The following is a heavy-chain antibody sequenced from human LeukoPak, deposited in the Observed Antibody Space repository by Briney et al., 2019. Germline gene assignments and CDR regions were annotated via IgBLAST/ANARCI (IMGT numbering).Heavy chain of an antibody. D-gene: IGHD1-26*01. J-gene: IGHJ5*02. CDR1: GGSISSYY. V-gene: IGHV4-4*09. CDR2: IYTSGST. Sequence: SETLSLTCTVSGGSISSYYWSWIRQPPGKGLEWIGYIYTSGSTNYNPSLKSRVTISVDTSKNQLSLKLISVTAADTAVYYCARRQGGVDGSPLRRYNWFDPWGQGTLVTVSS. CDR3: ARRQGGVDGSPLRRYNWFDP.